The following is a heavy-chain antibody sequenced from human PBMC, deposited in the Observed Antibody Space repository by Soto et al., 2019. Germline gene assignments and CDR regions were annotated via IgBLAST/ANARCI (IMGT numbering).Heavy chain of an antibody. CDR2: INSDGSST. V-gene: IGHV3-74*01. CDR3: VRTSLVVAAATREDY. D-gene: IGHD2-15*01. J-gene: IGHJ4*02. Sequence: EVQLVESGGGLVQPGGSLRLSCAASGFTFSSYWMHWVRQAPGKGLVWVSRINSDGSSTSYADSVKGRFTISRDNAKNKLDLQMDRLRAEDTAVYYCVRTSLVVAAATREDYWGQGTLVTVSS. CDR1: GFTFSSYW.